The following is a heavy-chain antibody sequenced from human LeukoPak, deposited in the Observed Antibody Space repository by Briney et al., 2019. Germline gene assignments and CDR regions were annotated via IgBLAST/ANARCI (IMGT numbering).Heavy chain of an antibody. CDR3: AKEGSITMIVVVLDY. D-gene: IGHD3-22*01. J-gene: IGHJ4*02. V-gene: IGHV3-30*02. CDR1: GFTFSSYG. Sequence: GGSLRLSCAASGFTFSSYGMHWVRQAPGKGLEWLAFIRYDGSNKYYADSVKGRFTISRDNSKNTLYLQMNSLRAEDTAVYYCAKEGSITMIVVVLDYWGQGTLVTVSS. CDR2: IRYDGSNK.